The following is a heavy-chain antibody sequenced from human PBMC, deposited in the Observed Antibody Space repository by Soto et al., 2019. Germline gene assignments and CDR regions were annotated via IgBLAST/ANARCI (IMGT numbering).Heavy chain of an antibody. J-gene: IGHJ4*02. Sequence: PGGSLRLSCAASGLTFSTYALIWVRQAPGKGLEWVSAISANGQGIYYADSVRGRFTISRDNSKNTIFLHMDSLRAEDTAVYYCAKDRNYPRDQFHYWGQGTLVTISS. V-gene: IGHV3-23*01. CDR3: AKDRNYPRDQFHY. D-gene: IGHD1-7*01. CDR2: ISANGQGI. CDR1: GLTFSTYA.